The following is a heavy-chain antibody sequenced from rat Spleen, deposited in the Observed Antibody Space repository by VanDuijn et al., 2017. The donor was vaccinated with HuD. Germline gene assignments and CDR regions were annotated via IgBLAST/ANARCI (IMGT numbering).Heavy chain of an antibody. CDR3: ARDYGGYSEDYVMDA. CDR2: IWNTGGT. CDR1: GFSLTSYN. D-gene: IGHD1-11*01. V-gene: IGHV2-41*01. Sequence: QVQLKESGPGLVQPSQTLSLTCTVAGFSLTSYNVHWVRQPPGKDLEWMGVIWNTGGTQYNSALKTRLSISKDTSKSQVFLKMNSLQTEDTATYYCARDYGGYSEDYVMDAWGQGTLVTVSS. J-gene: IGHJ4*01.